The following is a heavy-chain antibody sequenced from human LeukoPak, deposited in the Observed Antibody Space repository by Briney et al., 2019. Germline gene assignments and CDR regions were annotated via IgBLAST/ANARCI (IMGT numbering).Heavy chain of an antibody. CDR3: ARVPQVSGSYPFDP. CDR2: INAGNGNT. V-gene: IGHV1-3*01. D-gene: IGHD1-26*01. Sequence: GASVKVSCKASGYTFTSYAMHWVRQAPGQRLEWMGWINAGNGNTKYSQKFQGRVTITRDTSASTAYMELSSLRSEDTAVYYCARVPQVSGSYPFDPWGQGTLVTVSS. J-gene: IGHJ5*02. CDR1: GYTFTSYA.